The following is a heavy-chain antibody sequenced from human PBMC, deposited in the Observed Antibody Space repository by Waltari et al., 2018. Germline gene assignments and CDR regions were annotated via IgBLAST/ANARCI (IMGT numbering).Heavy chain of an antibody. J-gene: IGHJ6*03. CDR3: ARHPAPVTRSWFYYYYYYMDV. D-gene: IGHD4-17*01. V-gene: IGHV3-7*01. Sequence: EVQLVESGGGLVQPGGSLRLSCAASGFTFSSYRMSWVRQAPGKGLEWVANIKQDGSEKYYGDSVKGRFTISRDNAKNSLYLQMNSLRAEDTAVYYCARHPAPVTRSWFYYYYYYMDVWGKGTTVTVSS. CDR1: GFTFSSYR. CDR2: IKQDGSEK.